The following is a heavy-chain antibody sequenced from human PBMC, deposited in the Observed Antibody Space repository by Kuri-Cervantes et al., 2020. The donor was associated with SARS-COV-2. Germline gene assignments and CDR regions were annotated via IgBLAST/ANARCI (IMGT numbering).Heavy chain of an antibody. CDR2: IYYSGST. CDR1: GGSISRYY. J-gene: IGHJ5*02. V-gene: IGHV4-39*07. D-gene: IGHD3-3*01. Sequence: GSLRLSCTVSGGSISRYYWSWIRQPPGKGLEWIGSIYYSGSTYYNPSLKSRVTISVDTSKNQFSLKLSSVTAADTAVYYCAREGGNLEPWGQGTLVTVSS. CDR3: AREGGNLEP.